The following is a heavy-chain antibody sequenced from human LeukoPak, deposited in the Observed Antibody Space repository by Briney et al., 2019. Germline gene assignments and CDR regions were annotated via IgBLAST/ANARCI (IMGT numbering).Heavy chain of an antibody. CDR3: ARDATPMNGIWDHFDS. Sequence: GGSLRLSCVASGFSFHIHGMTWVRQAPGKGLEWVSSVGGGNGIHYSDSVKGRFTGSRDDAKSTVYLQMNNLIVEDTAIYSCARDATPMNGIWDHFDSWGQGTLVTVSS. CDR1: GFSFHIHG. D-gene: IGHD1-1*01. V-gene: IGHV3-23*01. J-gene: IGHJ4*02. CDR2: VGGGNGI.